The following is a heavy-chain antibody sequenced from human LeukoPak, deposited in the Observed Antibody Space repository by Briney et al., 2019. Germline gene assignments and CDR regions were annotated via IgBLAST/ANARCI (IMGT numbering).Heavy chain of an antibody. CDR3: AREIVGAFDY. D-gene: IGHD1-26*01. CDR2: ISYDGSNK. J-gene: IGHJ4*02. Sequence: PGGSLRLSCAASGFTFSSYAMSWVRQAPGKGLEWVAVISYDGSNKYYADSVKGRFTISRDSSKNTLYLQMNSLRAEDTAVYYCAREIVGAFDYWGQGTLVTVSS. V-gene: IGHV3-30-3*01. CDR1: GFTFSSYA.